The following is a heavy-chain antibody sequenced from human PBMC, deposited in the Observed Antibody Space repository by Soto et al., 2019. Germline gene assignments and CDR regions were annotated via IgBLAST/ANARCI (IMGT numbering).Heavy chain of an antibody. D-gene: IGHD6-19*01. CDR1: GFTFANSA. CDR3: AEGRIAVAGIPN. Sequence: EVQLVESGGGLVQPGGSLRLSCAASGFTFANSAMTWVRQAPGKGLEWLSSISDSGGDTYYAVSVRGRLTISRDNSKNTLYLQINSLSADDTTTDDCAEGRIAVAGIPNWGQGTLVTVSS. J-gene: IGHJ1*01. CDR2: ISDSGGDT. V-gene: IGHV3-23*04.